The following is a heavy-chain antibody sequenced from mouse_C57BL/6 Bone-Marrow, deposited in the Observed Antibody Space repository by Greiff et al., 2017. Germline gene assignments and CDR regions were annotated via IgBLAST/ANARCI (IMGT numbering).Heavy chain of an antibody. Sequence: QVQLKQPGAELVRPGTSVKMSCKASGYTFTNYWIGWVKQRPGHGLEWIGDIYPGGGYTHYNEKFKGKATLTADKSSSTAYMQYSSLTSEDSAIICCATGSSPAWFAYWGQGTMVTVSA. V-gene: IGHV1-63*01. J-gene: IGHJ3*01. D-gene: IGHD1-1*01. CDR3: ATGSSPAWFAY. CDR1: GYTFTNYW. CDR2: IYPGGGYT.